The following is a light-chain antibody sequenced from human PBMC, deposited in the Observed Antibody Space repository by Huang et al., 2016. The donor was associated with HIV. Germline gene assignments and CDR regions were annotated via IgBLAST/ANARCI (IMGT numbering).Light chain of an antibody. J-gene: IGKJ3*01. Sequence: EIIMTQSPATLSVSPGERATLSCRASQRVSSSLAWYQQKPGQAPRRLIHGASKRAIGIPARFSGSGSGTEFTLTINSLQSEDFAVYYCQQYNSPPTTFGPGTKVDIK. CDR2: GAS. V-gene: IGKV3-15*01. CDR1: QRVSSS. CDR3: QQYNSPPTT.